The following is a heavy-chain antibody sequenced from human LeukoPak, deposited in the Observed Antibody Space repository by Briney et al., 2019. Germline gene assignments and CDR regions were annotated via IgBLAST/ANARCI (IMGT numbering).Heavy chain of an antibody. V-gene: IGHV4-39*01. Sequence: SETLSLTCTVSGGPISSRRYFWGWIRQPPGKGLEWIGSINYSGSTYYNPSLKSRVTISVDTSKNQFSLKLSSVPAADTAVFYCARLSPYLGSGSSAFPDDFWGQGTLVTVSS. CDR1: GGPISSRRYF. D-gene: IGHD3-10*01. J-gene: IGHJ4*02. CDR2: INYSGST. CDR3: ARLSPYLGSGSSAFPDDF.